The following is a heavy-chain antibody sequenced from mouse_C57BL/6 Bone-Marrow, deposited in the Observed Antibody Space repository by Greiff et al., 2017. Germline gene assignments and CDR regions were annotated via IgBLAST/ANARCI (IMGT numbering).Heavy chain of an antibody. CDR2: IYPGSGST. J-gene: IGHJ4*01. D-gene: IGHD1-3*01. V-gene: IGHV1-55*01. CDR1: GYTFTSYW. CDR3: SKLRIYAMDY. Sequence: QVKLQQPGAELVKPGASVKMSCKASGYTFTSYWITWVKQRPGQGLEWIGDIYPGSGSTNYNEKFKSKATQTVDTSSSPAYMQRSSLTSEDSAVYYCSKLRIYAMDYWGQGTSVTVSS.